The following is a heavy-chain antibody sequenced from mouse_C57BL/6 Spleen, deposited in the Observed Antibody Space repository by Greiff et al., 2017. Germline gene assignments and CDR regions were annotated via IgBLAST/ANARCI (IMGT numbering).Heavy chain of an antibody. D-gene: IGHD1-1*01. V-gene: IGHV1-82*01. CDR3: ARWALLDYGSSYIDY. CDR1: GYAFSSSW. J-gene: IGHJ2*01. CDR2: IYPGDGDT. Sequence: QVQLQQSGPELVKPGASVKISCKASGYAFSSSWMNWVKQRPGKGLEWIGRIYPGDGDTNYNGKFKGKATLTADKSSSTAYMQLSSLTSEDSAVYFCARWALLDYGSSYIDYWGQGTTLTVSS.